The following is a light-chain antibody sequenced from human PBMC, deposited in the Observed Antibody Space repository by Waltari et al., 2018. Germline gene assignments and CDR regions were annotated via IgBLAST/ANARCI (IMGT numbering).Light chain of an antibody. Sequence: SSELTQDPAVSVALGQTVRITCQGDSLRSYYASWYQQKPGQAPVLVIYGKNNRPSGSPARFSGVSSGNTASLTITGAQAEDEADYYGNSRDSSGNHLVFGGGTKLTVL. J-gene: IGLJ2*01. CDR2: GKN. CDR1: SLRSYY. V-gene: IGLV3-19*01. CDR3: NSRDSSGNHLV.